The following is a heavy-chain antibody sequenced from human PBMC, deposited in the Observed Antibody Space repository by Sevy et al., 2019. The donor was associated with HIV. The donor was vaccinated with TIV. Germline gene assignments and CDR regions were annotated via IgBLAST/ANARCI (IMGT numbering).Heavy chain of an antibody. CDR1: ALTFSTYG. Sequence: GGSLRLSCAASALTFSTYGMHWVRQAPGKGLEWVALISGDGSNTYYAGSVTGRFTISRDNSKNTLYLQMNSLRADDTAMYYCAKTYADTTMDLYYYDSWGQGTLVTVSS. D-gene: IGHD5-18*01. CDR3: AKTYADTTMDLYYYDS. CDR2: ISGDGSNT. V-gene: IGHV3-30*18. J-gene: IGHJ4*02.